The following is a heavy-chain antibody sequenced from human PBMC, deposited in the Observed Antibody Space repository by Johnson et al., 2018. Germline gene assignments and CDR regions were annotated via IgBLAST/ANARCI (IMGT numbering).Heavy chain of an antibody. V-gene: IGHV3-66*02. CDR1: GFTVSSNY. CDR3: ARGSCSGGCCLSVYVYYYRDV. CDR2: IYSGGST. Sequence: QLVESGGGLVQPGGSLRLSCAASGFTVSSNYMSWVRQAPGKGLEWVSVIYSGGSTYYADSVKGRFTISRDNSKNTLYCQMNSLRAEDTDVYYCARGSCSGGCCLSVYVYYYRDVWGNGTTVTVSS. D-gene: IGHD2-15*01. J-gene: IGHJ6*03.